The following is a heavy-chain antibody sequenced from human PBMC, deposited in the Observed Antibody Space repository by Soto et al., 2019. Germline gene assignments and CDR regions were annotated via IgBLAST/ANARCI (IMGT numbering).Heavy chain of an antibody. Sequence: ESGGGVVQPGRSLRLSCAASGFTFSSFGMHWVRQAPGKGLEWVAIISYDGNNKYYADSVQGRFTISRDNSKNTLYLQMNSLRAEDTAVYYCARQFDSSGWYYYYGMDVWGQGTTVTVSS. V-gene: IGHV3-30*03. D-gene: IGHD6-19*01. J-gene: IGHJ6*02. CDR3: ARQFDSSGWYYYYGMDV. CDR2: ISYDGNNK. CDR1: GFTFSSFG.